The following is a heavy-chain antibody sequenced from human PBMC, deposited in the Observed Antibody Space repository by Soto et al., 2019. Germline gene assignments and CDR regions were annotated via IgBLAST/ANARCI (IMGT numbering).Heavy chain of an antibody. J-gene: IGHJ4*02. D-gene: IGHD2-8*01. CDR2: IDAGNGNT. V-gene: IGHV1-3*01. CDR3: ARDLNEGNYFDY. Sequence: ASVKVSCKASGYTFTSYAMHWVRLAPGQRLEWMGWIDAGNGNTKYSQKFQGRVTITRDTSASTAYMELSSLRSEDTAVYYCARDLNEGNYFDYWGQGTLVTVSS. CDR1: GYTFTSYA.